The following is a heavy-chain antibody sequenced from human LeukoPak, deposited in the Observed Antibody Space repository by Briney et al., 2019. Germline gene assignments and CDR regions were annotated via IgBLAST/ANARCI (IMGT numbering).Heavy chain of an antibody. J-gene: IGHJ3*02. D-gene: IGHD2-15*01. CDR1: GFTFNNYG. CDR2: IWYDGTNK. V-gene: IGHV3-33*01. Sequence: GGSLRLSCVASGFTFNNYGMHWVRQAPGKGLEWVAVIWYDGTNKYYADSVKGRFTTSRDNSKNTLYLQMNSLRADDTAVYYCARDRLSYCSGGSCYSAGALDIWGQGTMVTVSS. CDR3: ARDRLSYCSGGSCYSAGALDI.